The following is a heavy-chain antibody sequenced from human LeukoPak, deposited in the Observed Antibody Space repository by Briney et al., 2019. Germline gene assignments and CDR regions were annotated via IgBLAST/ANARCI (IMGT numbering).Heavy chain of an antibody. CDR3: ARDRTAVAGPETY. CDR1: GYTFPNYG. Sequence: ASVKVSCKTPGYTFPNYGVTWVRQAPGQGLEWMGWINPGNGNTNYAQKLRGRLTLTTDTFTTTACMELRSLGSDDTAIYYCARDRTAVAGPETYWGQGTLITVSS. CDR2: INPGNGNT. J-gene: IGHJ4*01. V-gene: IGHV1-18*01. D-gene: IGHD6-19*01.